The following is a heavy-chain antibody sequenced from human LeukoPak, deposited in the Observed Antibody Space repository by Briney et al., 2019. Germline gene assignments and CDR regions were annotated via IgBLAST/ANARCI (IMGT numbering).Heavy chain of an antibody. CDR2: IYYSGST. Sequence: SETLSLTCTVSGGSISSYYWSWIRRPPGKGLEWIGYIYYSGSTNYNPSLKSRVTISVDTSKNQFSLKLSSVTAADTAVYYCARDLSPGSGSYYNLDAFDIWGQGTMVTVSS. V-gene: IGHV4-59*12. CDR3: ARDLSPGSGSYYNLDAFDI. CDR1: GGSISSYY. J-gene: IGHJ3*02. D-gene: IGHD3-10*01.